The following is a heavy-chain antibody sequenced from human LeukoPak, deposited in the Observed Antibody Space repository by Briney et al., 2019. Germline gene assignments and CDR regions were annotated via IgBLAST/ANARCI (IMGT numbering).Heavy chain of an antibody. CDR1: GYSISTGYY. J-gene: IGHJ5*02. D-gene: IGHD6-13*01. CDR2: IYNSGNS. CDR3: ARILSDSSRDWFDP. Sequence: SETLSLTCTVSGYSISTGYYWGWIRQPPGEGLEWIASIYNSGNSYYNPSLKSRVTISIDTSRNHFSLKLSSVTAADTALYYCARILSDSSRDWFDPWGQGALVTVSS. V-gene: IGHV4-38-2*02.